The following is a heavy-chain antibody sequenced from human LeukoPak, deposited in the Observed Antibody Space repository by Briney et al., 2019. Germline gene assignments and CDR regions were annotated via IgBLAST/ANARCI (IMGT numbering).Heavy chain of an antibody. CDR1: GFTFSSYG. J-gene: IGHJ4*02. V-gene: IGHV3-23*01. CDR2: ISGSGVST. Sequence: GGSLRLSCAASGFTFSSYGMHWVRQAPGKGLEWVSAISGSGVSTYYADSVTGRFTISRDNSKNTLYLQMNSLRAEDRALYYCAKDMRYSSSVDSWGQGTLVTVSS. D-gene: IGHD6-6*01. CDR3: AKDMRYSSSVDS.